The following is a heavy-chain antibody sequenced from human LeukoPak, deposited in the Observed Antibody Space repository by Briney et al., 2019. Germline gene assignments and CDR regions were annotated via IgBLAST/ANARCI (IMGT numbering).Heavy chain of an antibody. D-gene: IGHD3-22*01. Sequence: ASLKVSCKASGYTFTCYFIHWVRQAPGQGLEWMGWINPNSAGTNYAQKFQGRVTMTRDTSISTAYMELSRLRSDDTAVYYCARDERYDSSGYPFDYWGQGTLVTVSS. CDR1: GYTFTCYF. V-gene: IGHV1-2*02. CDR3: ARDERYDSSGYPFDY. J-gene: IGHJ4*02. CDR2: INPNSAGT.